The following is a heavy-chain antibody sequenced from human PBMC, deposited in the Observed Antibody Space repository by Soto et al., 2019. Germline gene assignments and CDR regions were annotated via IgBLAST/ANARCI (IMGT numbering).Heavy chain of an antibody. CDR2: INHSGST. CDR3: ARGWGYCSGGSCYKDYYYYMDV. V-gene: IGHV4-34*01. Sequence: SETLSLTCAVYGGSFSVYYWSWIRQPPGKGLEWIGEINHSGSTNYNPSLKSRVTISVDTSKNQFSLKLSSVPAADTAVYYCARGWGYCSGGSCYKDYYYYMDVWGKGTTVTV. D-gene: IGHD2-15*01. CDR1: GGSFSVYY. J-gene: IGHJ6*03.